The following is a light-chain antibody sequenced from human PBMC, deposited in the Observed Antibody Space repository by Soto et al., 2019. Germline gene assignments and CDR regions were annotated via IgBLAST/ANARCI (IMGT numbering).Light chain of an antibody. CDR1: QTISTW. V-gene: IGKV1-5*03. J-gene: IGKJ3*01. Sequence: DIQMTQSPSTLSASVGDRVTITCRASQTISTWLAWYQQKPGKAPKLLIYKASSLESGVPSRFSGSGSGTEFTLTISSLQPDDFATYYCQQYNGYSFTFGPWTKVDIK. CDR3: QQYNGYSFT. CDR2: KAS.